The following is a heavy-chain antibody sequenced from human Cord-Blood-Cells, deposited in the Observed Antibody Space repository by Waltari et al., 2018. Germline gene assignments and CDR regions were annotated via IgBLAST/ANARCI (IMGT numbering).Heavy chain of an antibody. CDR2: IYYSGST. Sequence: QLQLQESGPGLVKTSETLSLTCTVSGGSISSSSYYGGGIRQPPGKGLEGIGSIYYSGSTYYNPSLKSRVTISVDTSKNQFSLKLSSVTAADTAVYYCARRLQYMYVPYNWFDPWGQGTLVTVSS. V-gene: IGHV4-39*01. CDR1: GGSISSSSYY. J-gene: IGHJ5*02. CDR3: ARRLQYMYVPYNWFDP. D-gene: IGHD2-8*01.